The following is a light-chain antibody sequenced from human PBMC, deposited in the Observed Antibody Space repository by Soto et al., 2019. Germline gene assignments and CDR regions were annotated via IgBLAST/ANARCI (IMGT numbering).Light chain of an antibody. CDR2: DAS. V-gene: IGKV3-11*01. Sequence: ESVLTQSPATLSLSPGERATLSCRASQSVSSYLAWYQQKPGQAPRLLIYDASNRATGVPARFTASGSGTDFTLPISSLEPEDFAVYYCHQRGSWPLTFGGGTKVEIK. J-gene: IGKJ4*01. CDR3: HQRGSWPLT. CDR1: QSVSSY.